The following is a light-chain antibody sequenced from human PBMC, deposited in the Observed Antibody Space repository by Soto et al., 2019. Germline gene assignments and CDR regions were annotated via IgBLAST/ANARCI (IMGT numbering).Light chain of an antibody. CDR2: DAS. Sequence: DIQMTQSPSTLSASVGDRVTITCRASQSISSWLAWYQQKPGKAPNLLIYDASSLESGVPSRFSGSGSGTEFTLTISSLQPDDFATYYCQQYNSYPTFGRGTKVDIK. J-gene: IGKJ1*01. CDR3: QQYNSYPT. CDR1: QSISSW. V-gene: IGKV1-5*01.